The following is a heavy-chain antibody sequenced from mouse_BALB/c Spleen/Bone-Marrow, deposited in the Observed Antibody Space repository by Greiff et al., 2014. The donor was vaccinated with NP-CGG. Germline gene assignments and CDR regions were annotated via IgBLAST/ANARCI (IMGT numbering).Heavy chain of an antibody. V-gene: IGHV2-9*02. CDR3: AREDGYFHYYAVDY. D-gene: IGHD2-3*01. Sequence: QVQLQQSGPGLVAPSQTLSITCTVSGFSLTSYGVHWVRQPPGKGLEWLGIIWAGGSTNYNSALMSRLSISKDNSKSQVFLKMNSLQTDDTAMYDCAREDGYFHYYAVDYWGQGTSVTVSS. CDR1: GFSLTSYG. J-gene: IGHJ4*01. CDR2: IWAGGST.